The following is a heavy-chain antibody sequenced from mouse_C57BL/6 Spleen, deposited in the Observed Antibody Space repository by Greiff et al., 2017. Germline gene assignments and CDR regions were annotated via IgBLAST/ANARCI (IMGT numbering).Heavy chain of an antibody. CDR3: ASLYYDYDEGFAY. CDR1: GFSLTSYG. J-gene: IGHJ3*01. V-gene: IGHV2-6*01. CDR2: IWGVGST. D-gene: IGHD2-4*01. Sequence: VKLMESGPGLVAPSQSLSITCTVSGFSLTSYGVDWVRQSPGKGLEWLGVIWGVGSTNYNSALKSRLSISKDNSKSQVFLKMNSLQTDDTAMYYCASLYYDYDEGFAYWGQGTLVTVSA.